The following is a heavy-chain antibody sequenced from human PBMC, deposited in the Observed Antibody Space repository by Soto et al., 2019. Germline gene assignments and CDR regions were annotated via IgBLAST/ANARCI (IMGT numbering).Heavy chain of an antibody. CDR3: TRRGGDSLQDN. Sequence: EVQLVESGGGLVQPGGSLKLSCAGFGFNFTGSALHWVRQGSGKGLEWVGSIRGRAKSYATSYATSVKGRFFISRDDSKNTAYLQMNSLKDEDTGLYYCTRRGGDSLQDNWGQGTLVTVSS. V-gene: IGHV3-73*01. CDR1: GFNFTGSA. CDR2: IRGRAKSYAT. J-gene: IGHJ4*02. D-gene: IGHD4-17*01.